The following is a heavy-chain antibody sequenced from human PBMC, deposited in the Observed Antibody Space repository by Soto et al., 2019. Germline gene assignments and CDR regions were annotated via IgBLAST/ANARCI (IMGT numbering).Heavy chain of an antibody. D-gene: IGHD1-26*01. CDR1: GDSINGYY. Sequence: SETLSLTCTVSGDSINGYYWTWIRQPAGKGLEWIGRIYTSGTTSYSPSLKSRVTMSLDTSKNHFSLRLTSVTAADTAVYYCARDTVGISSPVDYWGRGTLVTVSS. CDR3: ARDTVGISSPVDY. J-gene: IGHJ4*02. V-gene: IGHV4-4*07. CDR2: IYTSGTT.